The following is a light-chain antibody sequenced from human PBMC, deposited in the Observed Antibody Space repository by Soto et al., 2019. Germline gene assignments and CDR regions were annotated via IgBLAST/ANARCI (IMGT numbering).Light chain of an antibody. CDR1: QSVSNS. J-gene: IGKJ4*01. V-gene: IGKV3-11*01. Sequence: VLTQSPVTLSLSPGERATLSCRASQSVSNSLAWYQQKPGQAPRLLIYEASIKATGIPARFSGSGSGTDFTLTISSLEPEDLAVYYCQQRNNGPLTFGGGTKVEIK. CDR2: EAS. CDR3: QQRNNGPLT.